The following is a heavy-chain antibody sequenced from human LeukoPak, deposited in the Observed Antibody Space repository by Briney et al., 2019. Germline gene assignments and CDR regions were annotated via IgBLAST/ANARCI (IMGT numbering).Heavy chain of an antibody. D-gene: IGHD3-16*02. CDR2: ISAYNGNT. J-gene: IGHJ4*02. Sequence: ASVKVSCKASGYIFSSYGITWGRQAPGQGLEWMGWISAYNGNTNYAQKIQDRVTMTTDTYTSTAYMDLRRLRADDTAVYYCAREEYVWGSYRDVDYWGQGTLVTVSS. V-gene: IGHV1-18*01. CDR1: GYIFSSYG. CDR3: AREEYVWGSYRDVDY.